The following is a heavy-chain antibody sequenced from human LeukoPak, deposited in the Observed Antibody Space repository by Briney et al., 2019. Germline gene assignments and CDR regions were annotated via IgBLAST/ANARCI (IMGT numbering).Heavy chain of an antibody. CDR3: GRGGETSGTYYFAY. J-gene: IGHJ4*02. V-gene: IGHV3-72*01. CDR1: GFIFSDRY. CDR2: IRNEANSYST. Sequence: PGGSLRLSCAASGFIFSDRYMDWVRQAPGKGLEWVGRIRNEANSYSTEYAASVKGRFRISRDDSKNSLYLQMNSLKTDDTAVYYCGRGGETSGTYYFAYWGQGTLVIVSS. D-gene: IGHD1-26*01.